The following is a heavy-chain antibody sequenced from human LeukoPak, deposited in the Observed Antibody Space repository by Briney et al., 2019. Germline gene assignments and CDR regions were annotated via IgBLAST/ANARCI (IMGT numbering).Heavy chain of an antibody. J-gene: IGHJ6*03. CDR1: GFTFSSYA. CDR3: ARVPSWKGYMDV. D-gene: IGHD1-1*01. V-gene: IGHV3-30*04. Sequence: PGGSLRLSCAAPGFTFSSYAMYRVRQAPGKGLEWVAVISYDGSDKFYADSVKGRFTISRDSSKNTLYLQMSSLRAEDTAVYYCARVPSWKGYMDVWGKGTTVTVSS. CDR2: ISYDGSDK.